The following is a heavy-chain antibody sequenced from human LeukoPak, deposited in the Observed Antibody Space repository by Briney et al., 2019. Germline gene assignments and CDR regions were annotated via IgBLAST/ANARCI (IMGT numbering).Heavy chain of an antibody. V-gene: IGHV4-59*01. CDR2: IYYSGST. J-gene: IGHJ5*02. CDR3: ARAGWLRSENWFDP. Sequence: SETLSLTCTVSAGSISSYYWSWIRQPPGKGLEWIGYIYYSGSTNYNPSLKSRVTISVDTSKNQFSLKLSSVPAAHRAVYYCARAGWLRSENWFDPWGQGTLVTVSS. CDR1: AGSISSYY. D-gene: IGHD5-12*01.